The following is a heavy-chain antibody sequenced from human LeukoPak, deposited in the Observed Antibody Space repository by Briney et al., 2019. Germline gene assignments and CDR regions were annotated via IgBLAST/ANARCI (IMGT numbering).Heavy chain of an antibody. D-gene: IGHD3-10*02. CDR2: ISSSGSTI. Sequence: GGTLRLSCAASVFTFSIYEMNWVRQAPGKGLERVSYISSSGSTIYYADSVKGRFTISRDNAKNSLYLQMNSLRAEDTAVYYCAELGITMIGGVWGKGTTVTISS. CDR1: VFTFSIYE. V-gene: IGHV3-48*03. CDR3: AELGITMIGGV. J-gene: IGHJ6*04.